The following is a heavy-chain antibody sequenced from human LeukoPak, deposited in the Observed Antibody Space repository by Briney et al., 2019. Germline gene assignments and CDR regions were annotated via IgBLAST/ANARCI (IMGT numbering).Heavy chain of an antibody. CDR1: GFTFDDYT. J-gene: IGHJ4*02. CDR3: AKGYYGSGSYPPGDY. CDR2: ISWDGGST. Sequence: GGSLRLSCAASGFTFDDYTMHWVRQAPGKGLEWVSLISWDGGSTYYADPVKGRFTISRDNSKNSLYLQMNSLRTEDTALYYCAKGYYGSGSYPPGDYWGQGTLVAVSS. V-gene: IGHV3-43*01. D-gene: IGHD3-10*01.